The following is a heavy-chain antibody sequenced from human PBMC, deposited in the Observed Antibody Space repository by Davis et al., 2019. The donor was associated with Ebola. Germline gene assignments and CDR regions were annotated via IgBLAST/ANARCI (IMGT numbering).Heavy chain of an antibody. V-gene: IGHV1-24*01. J-gene: IGHJ4*02. CDR1: GYTLTELS. CDR3: ARARMRLLWFGELFPFDY. Sequence: ASVKVSCKVSGYTLTELSMHWVRQAPGKGLEWMGGFDPEDGETIYAQKFQGRVTMTEDTSTDTAYMELSSLRSEDTAVYYCARARMRLLWFGELFPFDYWGQGTLVTVSS. CDR2: FDPEDGET. D-gene: IGHD3-10*01.